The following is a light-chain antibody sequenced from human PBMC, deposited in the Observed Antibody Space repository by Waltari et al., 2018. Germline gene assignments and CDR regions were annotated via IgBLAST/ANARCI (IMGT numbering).Light chain of an antibody. Sequence: EIVMTQSPATLSVSPGERATLSCRASQSVSSKVAWYPQKPGQAPRLLIYAASTRATGIPARFSGSGSGTEFTLTISSLQSEDFAVYYCQVYNKWPPWTFGQGTKVEMK. J-gene: IGKJ1*01. CDR2: AAS. CDR3: QVYNKWPPWT. CDR1: QSVSSK. V-gene: IGKV3-15*01.